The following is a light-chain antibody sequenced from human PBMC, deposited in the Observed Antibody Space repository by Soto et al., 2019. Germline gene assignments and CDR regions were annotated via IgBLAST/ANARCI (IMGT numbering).Light chain of an antibody. Sequence: IQMTQSPSTLSAFLGDRVTITCRPSQSISSRLAWYQQKPGKAPKFLIYDASSLESGVPSRFSGSGSGTQFTLTISSLQPDDSATYYCQQFNSYPLTFGGGTKVDIK. J-gene: IGKJ4*01. CDR1: QSISSR. CDR2: DAS. CDR3: QQFNSYPLT. V-gene: IGKV1-5*01.